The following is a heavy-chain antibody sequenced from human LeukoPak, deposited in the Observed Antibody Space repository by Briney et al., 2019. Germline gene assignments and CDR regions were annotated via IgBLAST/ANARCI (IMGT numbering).Heavy chain of an antibody. J-gene: IGHJ4*02. Sequence: SETLSLTCTVSGGSINSGGFYWSWIRRHPGKGLEWIGYIYYSGSTYYNPSLKSRVTISVDTSKNQFSLKLSSVTAADTAEYYCARAVMDNSGYFDYWGQGTLVTVSS. CDR3: ARAVMDNSGYFDY. CDR1: GGSINSGGFY. V-gene: IGHV4-31*03. D-gene: IGHD3-22*01. CDR2: IYYSGST.